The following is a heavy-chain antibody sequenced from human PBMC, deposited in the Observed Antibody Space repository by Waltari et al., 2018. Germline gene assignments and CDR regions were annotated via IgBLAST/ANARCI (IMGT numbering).Heavy chain of an antibody. CDR3: ARDLGGSYWGVYFQH. D-gene: IGHD1-26*01. CDR2: IYTSGST. J-gene: IGHJ1*01. CDR1: GGSISSYY. V-gene: IGHV4-4*07. Sequence: QVQLQESGPGLVKPSETLSLTCTVSGGSISSYYWSWIRQPAGKGLEWIGRIYTSGSTNYNPTLKSRVIMSVDTSKNKFSLKLSSVTAADTAVYDCARDLGGSYWGVYFQHWGQGTLVTVSS.